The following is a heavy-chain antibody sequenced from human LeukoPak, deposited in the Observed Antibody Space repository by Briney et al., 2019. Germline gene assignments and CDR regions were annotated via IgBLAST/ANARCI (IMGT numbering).Heavy chain of an antibody. CDR1: A. V-gene: IGHV3-23*01. Sequence: AMXXVXQAXXXXLXWVSXISGSGGSTYYADSVKGRFTISRDNSKNTLYLQMNSLRAEDTAVYYCAKDKYELLLADYFDYWGQGTLVTVSS. J-gene: IGHJ4*02. D-gene: IGHD3-22*01. CDR3: AKDKYELLLADYFDY. CDR2: ISGSGGST.